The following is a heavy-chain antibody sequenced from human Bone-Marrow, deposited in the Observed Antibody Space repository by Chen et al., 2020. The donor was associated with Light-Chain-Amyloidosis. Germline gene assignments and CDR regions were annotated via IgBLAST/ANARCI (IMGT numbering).Heavy chain of an antibody. D-gene: IGHD3-22*01. J-gene: IGHJ5*02. V-gene: IGHV4-4*07. CDR1: GGSISSYY. CDR3: ARTKYYYDSSGLNWFDP. CDR2: SDTRGST. Sequence: QVQLQESGPGLVKPSETLSLTCTVSGGSISSYYWSWIRQPAGRGLEWTGRSDTRGSTNYNPSLKSRVTMSVDTSNNQFSLMLSPATAADTAVYYCARTKYYYDSSGLNWFDPWGQGTLVTVSS.